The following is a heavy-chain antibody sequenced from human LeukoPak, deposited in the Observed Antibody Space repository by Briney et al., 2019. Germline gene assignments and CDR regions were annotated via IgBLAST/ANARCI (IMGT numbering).Heavy chain of an antibody. CDR3: ATEPAAAGGWFDP. D-gene: IGHD6-13*01. Sequence: GASVKVSCKASGYTFTSYDINWVRQATGQGLEWMGGIIPIFGTANYAQKFQGRVTITTDESTSTAYMELSSLRSEDTAVYYCATEPAAAGGWFDPWGQGTLVTVSS. V-gene: IGHV1-69*05. CDR1: GYTFTSYD. CDR2: IIPIFGTA. J-gene: IGHJ5*02.